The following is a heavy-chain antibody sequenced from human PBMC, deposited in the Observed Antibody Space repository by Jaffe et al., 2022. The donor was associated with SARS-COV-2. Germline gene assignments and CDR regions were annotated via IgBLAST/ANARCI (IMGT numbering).Heavy chain of an antibody. CDR3: AKEEGYSSGWYFGGTNYYDSSGSDNFDY. J-gene: IGHJ4*02. V-gene: IGHV3-30*18. Sequence: QVQLVESGGGVVQPGRSLRLSCAASGFTFSSYGMHWVRQAPGKGLEWVAVISYDGSNKYYADSVKGRFTISRDNSKNTLYLQMNSLRAEDTAVYYCAKEEGYSSGWYFGGTNYYDSSGSDNFDYWGQGTLVTVSS. D-gene: IGHD3-22*01. CDR1: GFTFSSYG. CDR2: ISYDGSNK.